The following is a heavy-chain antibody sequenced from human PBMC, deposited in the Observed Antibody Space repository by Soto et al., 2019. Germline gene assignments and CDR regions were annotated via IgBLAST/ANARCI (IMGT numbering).Heavy chain of an antibody. CDR1: GYTFPSYG. CDR2: ISAYNGNT. J-gene: IGHJ6*02. Sequence: QVQLVQSGAEVKKPGASVKVSCKASGYTFPSYGISWVRQAPGQGLEWMGWISAYNGNTNYAQKLQGRVTMTTDTSTSTADMELRSLRSDDTAVYSCARSSDNVLRYFDCLTQNYYYYGRSGWGQGTTVTVSS. V-gene: IGHV1-18*01. D-gene: IGHD3-9*01. CDR3: ARSSDNVLRYFDCLTQNYYYYGRSG.